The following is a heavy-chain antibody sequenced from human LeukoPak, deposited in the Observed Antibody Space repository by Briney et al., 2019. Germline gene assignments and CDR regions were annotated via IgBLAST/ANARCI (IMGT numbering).Heavy chain of an antibody. CDR3: ARQDASSSLQKYYFDY. Sequence: PSETLSLTCTVSGGSISSSSYYWGWIRQPPGKGLEWIGSIYYSGSTYYNPSLKSRVTISVDTSKNQFSLKLSSVTAADTAVYYCARQDASSSLQKYYFDYWGQGTLVTVSS. CDR2: IYYSGST. V-gene: IGHV4-39*01. CDR1: GGSISSSSYY. J-gene: IGHJ4*02. D-gene: IGHD6-6*01.